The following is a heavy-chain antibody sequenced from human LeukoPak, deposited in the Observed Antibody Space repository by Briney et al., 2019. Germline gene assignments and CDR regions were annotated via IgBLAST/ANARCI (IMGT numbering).Heavy chain of an antibody. V-gene: IGHV3-48*01. J-gene: IGHJ4*02. Sequence: GGSLRLSCAASGFTFSSYSMYWVRQAPGKGLEWVSYITTTSSSTKYYGDSVKGRFTISRDNAKNSLYLQMNSLRAEDTAVYYCARGGSADSFDYWGQGTLVTVSS. CDR3: ARGGSADSFDY. CDR2: ITTTSSSTK. CDR1: GFTFSSYS. D-gene: IGHD2-2*01.